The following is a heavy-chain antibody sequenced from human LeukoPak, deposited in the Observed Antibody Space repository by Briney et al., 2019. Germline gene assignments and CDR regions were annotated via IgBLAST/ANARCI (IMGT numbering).Heavy chain of an antibody. D-gene: IGHD6-6*01. CDR3: ARDSPSSSTLDY. CDR1: GFTFRSYW. Sequence: GGSLRLSCAASGFTFRSYWMHWVRQAPGKGLEWVSSISSSSSYIYYADSVKGRFTISRDNAKNSLYLQMNSLRAEDTAVYYCARDSPSSSTLDYWGQGTLVTVSS. V-gene: IGHV3-21*01. J-gene: IGHJ4*02. CDR2: ISSSSSYI.